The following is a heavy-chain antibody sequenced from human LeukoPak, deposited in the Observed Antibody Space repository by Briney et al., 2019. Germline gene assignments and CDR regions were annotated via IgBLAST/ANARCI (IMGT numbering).Heavy chain of an antibody. Sequence: PSETLSLTCTVSGGSIRSASDYWSWIRQSAEKGLEWIGRIYVNGDTNYNPSLKSRVTISIDSSKNHFSLKLSSVTAADTAVYYCARRQWLVPFDYWGQGTLVTVSS. CDR2: IYVNGDT. J-gene: IGHJ4*02. CDR3: ARRQWLVPFDY. CDR1: GGSIRSASDY. D-gene: IGHD6-19*01. V-gene: IGHV4-61*02.